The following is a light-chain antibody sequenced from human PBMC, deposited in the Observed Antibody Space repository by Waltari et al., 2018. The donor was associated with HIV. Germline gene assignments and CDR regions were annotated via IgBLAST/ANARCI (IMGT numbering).Light chain of an antibody. Sequence: DIQMTQSPSSLSASIGDRVTITYRAGQSISRYLNWYQQKPGRAPKLLIYGASSVQSGVPSRFSGSGTGTDFTLTISGLQPEDFATYYCQQSASTPPYTFGQGTKLEIK. J-gene: IGKJ2*01. CDR2: GAS. CDR3: QQSASTPPYT. V-gene: IGKV1-39*01. CDR1: QSISRY.